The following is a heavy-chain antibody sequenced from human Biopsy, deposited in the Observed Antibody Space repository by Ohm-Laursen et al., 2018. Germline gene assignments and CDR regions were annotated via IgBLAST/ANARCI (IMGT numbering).Heavy chain of an antibody. CDR2: IFYSGIT. Sequence: SETLSLTCPVSGGSVSSNVAYWAWIRQPPGKGLESIGSIFYSGITYYNPSLQRQVTMSVDTSKNQFSLNLTSVTAADTAVYYCARHPTGFWFDPWGQGTLVIVSS. CDR1: GGSVSSNVAY. CDR3: ARHPTGFWFDP. J-gene: IGHJ5*02. V-gene: IGHV4-39*01.